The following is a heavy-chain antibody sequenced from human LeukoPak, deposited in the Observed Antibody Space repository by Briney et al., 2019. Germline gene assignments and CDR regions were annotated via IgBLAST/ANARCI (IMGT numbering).Heavy chain of an antibody. Sequence: PSETLSLTCTVSGGSISSSSYYWGWIRQPPGKGLEWIGSIYYSGSTYYNPSLKSRVTISVDTSKNQFSLKLSSVTAADTAVYYCARAENYDILTRGGFDYWGQGTLVTVSS. CDR2: IYYSGST. CDR1: GGSISSSSYY. J-gene: IGHJ4*02. CDR3: ARAENYDILTRGGFDY. D-gene: IGHD3-9*01. V-gene: IGHV4-39*07.